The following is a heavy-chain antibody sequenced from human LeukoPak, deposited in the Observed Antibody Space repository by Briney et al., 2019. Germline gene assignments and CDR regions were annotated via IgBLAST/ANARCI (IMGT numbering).Heavy chain of an antibody. CDR2: INTDGSET. V-gene: IGHV3-74*01. Sequence: GGSLRLSCAASGFTFSSYWMHWVRQGPGKGLVWVSRINTDGSETIYADSVKGRFTISRDNAKNTLYLQMNSLRAEDTAVYYCARGVTSNAPSDCWGQGTLVTVSS. CDR1: GFTFSSYW. J-gene: IGHJ4*02. D-gene: IGHD4-11*01. CDR3: ARGVTSNAPSDC.